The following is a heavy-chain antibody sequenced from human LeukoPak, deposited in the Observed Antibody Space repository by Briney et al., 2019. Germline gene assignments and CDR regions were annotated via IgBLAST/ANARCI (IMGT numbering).Heavy chain of an antibody. D-gene: IGHD3-9*01. Sequence: GGSLRLSCAASGFIFRNYWMHWVRQAPGKGLVWVARINQNGITTTYTDSVKGRFTISRDNAKNTLYLQMNSLRAEDTAVYYCATGTGYYYDRWGQGTLVTVAS. J-gene: IGHJ4*02. CDR3: ATGTGYYYDR. CDR1: GFIFRNYW. CDR2: INQNGITT. V-gene: IGHV3-74*01.